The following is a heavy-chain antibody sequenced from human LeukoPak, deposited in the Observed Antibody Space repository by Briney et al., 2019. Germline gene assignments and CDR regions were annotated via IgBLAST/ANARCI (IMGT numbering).Heavy chain of an antibody. J-gene: IGHJ5*02. CDR1: GFSFTPYS. CDR2: ISIDSTTI. Sequence: HPGGSLRLSCVASGFSFTPYSMHWVRQAPGKGLEWVSYISIDSTTIYYAASAKGRFTISRDNVKNSLYLQMNSLTAEDTAMYYCARDVGYRSWFDPWGQGTLVTVSS. CDR3: ARDVGYRSWFDP. D-gene: IGHD5-18*01. V-gene: IGHV3-48*01.